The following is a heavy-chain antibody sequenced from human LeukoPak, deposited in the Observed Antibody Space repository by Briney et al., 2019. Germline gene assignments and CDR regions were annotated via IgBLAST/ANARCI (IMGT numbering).Heavy chain of an antibody. D-gene: IGHD3-10*01. CDR2: VYPSGGT. CDR3: ARGGTYGSGRNQHTTLDY. Sequence: SETLSLTCTVSGGSISNDYWSWIRQAAGKELEWIGRVYPSGGTNYNPSLKSRVSISLDKSKKQFSLILNSVTAADTAVCYCARGGTYGSGRNQHTTLDYWGPGTLVTVSS. V-gene: IGHV4-4*07. J-gene: IGHJ4*02. CDR1: GGSISNDY.